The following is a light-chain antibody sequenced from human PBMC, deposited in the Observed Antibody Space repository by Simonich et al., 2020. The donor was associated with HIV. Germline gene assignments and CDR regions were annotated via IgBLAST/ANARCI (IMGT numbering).Light chain of an antibody. CDR1: QGISSY. Sequence: IQLTQSPSFLSASVGDRVTITCRASQGISSYFAWYQQKPGKAPKHLIKAASTLQSGVPARFSGSGSGTEFTLTISSLQPEDFATYYCQHLNSVPFTFGPGTKVDI. J-gene: IGKJ3*01. CDR2: AAS. CDR3: QHLNSVPFT. V-gene: IGKV1-9*01.